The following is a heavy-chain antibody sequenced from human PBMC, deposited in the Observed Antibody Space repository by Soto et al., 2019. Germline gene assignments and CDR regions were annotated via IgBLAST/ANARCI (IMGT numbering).Heavy chain of an antibody. J-gene: IGHJ4*02. CDR1: GGSIITNKYY. D-gene: IGHD6-19*01. V-gene: IGHV4-39*07. CDR3: ARVRVAGPLYYFDY. CDR2: IYYSGST. Sequence: SETLSLTCTVSGGSIITNKYYWGWIRQPPGKGLEWIGTIYYSGSTTYKQSLKSRVTISVDTSRNQFSLKLSSVTAADTAEKNCARVRVAGPLYYFDYWGQGTLVTVSS.